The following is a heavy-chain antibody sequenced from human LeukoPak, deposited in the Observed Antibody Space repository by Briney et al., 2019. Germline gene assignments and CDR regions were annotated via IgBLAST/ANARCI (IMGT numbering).Heavy chain of an antibody. CDR3: ASISTVHAFDI. CDR1: GFTVSSNY. J-gene: IGHJ3*02. Sequence: GGSLRLSCAASGFTVSSNYMSWVRQAPGKGREWVSVIYSGGTTYYADSVKGRFTISRDNSKNTLYLQMNSLRAEDTAVYYCASISTVHAFDIWGQGTMVTVSS. V-gene: IGHV3-53*01. CDR2: IYSGGTT. D-gene: IGHD4-17*01.